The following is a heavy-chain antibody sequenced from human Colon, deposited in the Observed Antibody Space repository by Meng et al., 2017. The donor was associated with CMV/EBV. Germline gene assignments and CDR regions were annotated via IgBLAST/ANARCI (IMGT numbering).Heavy chain of an antibody. D-gene: IGHD2-15*01. CDR1: GFSISDYY. CDR2: IGGGAGVT. Sequence: SCAASGFSISDYYVGWIRQAPGKGLKWISYIGGGAGVTYYADSLKGRFTISRDNARKSLYLQMASLRVEDTAIYYCARGRRDIGFDSWGQGALVTVSS. V-gene: IGHV3-11*01. CDR3: ARGRRDIGFDS. J-gene: IGHJ4*02.